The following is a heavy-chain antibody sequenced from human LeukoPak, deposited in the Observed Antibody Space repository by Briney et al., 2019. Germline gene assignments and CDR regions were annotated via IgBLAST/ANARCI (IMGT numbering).Heavy chain of an antibody. D-gene: IGHD3-22*01. CDR2: INPNSGGT. V-gene: IGHV1-2*02. J-gene: IGHJ4*02. CDR3: AMQGGHYYDSSGYSN. Sequence: RASVKVSCKASGYTFTGYYMHWVRQAPGQGLEWMGWINPNSGGTNYAQKLQGRVTMTRDTSISTAYMELSRLRSDDTAVYYCAMQGGHYYDSSGYSNWGQGTLVTVSS. CDR1: GYTFTGYY.